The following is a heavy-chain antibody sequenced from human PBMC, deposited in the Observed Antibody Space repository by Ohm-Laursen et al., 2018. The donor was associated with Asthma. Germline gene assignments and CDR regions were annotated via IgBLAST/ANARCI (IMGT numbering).Heavy chain of an antibody. J-gene: IGHJ4*02. CDR1: GFTFSSYS. Sequence: SLRLSCAASGFTFSSYSMNWVRQAPGKGLEWVAVISYDGSNKYYADSVKGRFTISRDNSKNTLYLQMNSLRAEDTAVYYCARDLRLVGGQIQFFFDYWGQGTLVTVSS. D-gene: IGHD3-3*01. CDR2: ISYDGSNK. V-gene: IGHV3-30*03. CDR3: ARDLRLVGGQIQFFFDY.